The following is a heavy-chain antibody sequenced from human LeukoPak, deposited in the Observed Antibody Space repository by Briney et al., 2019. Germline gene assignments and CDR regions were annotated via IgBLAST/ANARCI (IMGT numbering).Heavy chain of an antibody. J-gene: IGHJ5*02. Sequence: ASVKVSCKASGYTFTSYYIHWVRQAPGQGLEWMGWINPNSGGTNYAQKFQGRVTMTRDTSISTAYMELSRLRSDDTAVYYCAREYSSGWLHKTNWFDPWGQGTLVTVSS. CDR1: GYTFTSYY. CDR3: AREYSSGWLHKTNWFDP. CDR2: INPNSGGT. D-gene: IGHD6-19*01. V-gene: IGHV1-2*02.